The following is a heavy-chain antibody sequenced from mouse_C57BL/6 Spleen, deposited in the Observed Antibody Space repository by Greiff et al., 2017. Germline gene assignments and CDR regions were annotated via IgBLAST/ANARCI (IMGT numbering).Heavy chain of an antibody. CDR3: ARSNYDYDEDYAMDY. D-gene: IGHD2-4*01. CDR1: GYTFTSYG. J-gene: IGHJ4*01. V-gene: IGHV1-81*01. CDR2: IHPRSGNT. Sequence: VQLQQSGAELARPGASVKLSCKASGYTFTSYGISWVKQRTGQGLEWIGEIHPRSGNTYYNEKFKGKATLTADKSSSTAYMELRSLTSEDSAVYFCARSNYDYDEDYAMDYWGQGTSVTVSS.